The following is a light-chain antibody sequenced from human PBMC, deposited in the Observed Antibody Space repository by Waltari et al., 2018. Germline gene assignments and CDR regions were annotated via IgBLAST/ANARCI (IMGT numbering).Light chain of an antibody. CDR2: DVA. CDR3: CSYTGTNTFV. CDR1: SSNVGRFAY. J-gene: IGLJ1*01. V-gene: IGLV2-11*01. Sequence: QSALTQPRSVSGSPGQSVTISCTGTSSNVGRFAYVSWYQHHPGKAPKLLIYDVAKRPSGVPHRFSGSKSGNTASLTITGLQTEDEADYYCCSYTGTNTFVLGTGTAITVL.